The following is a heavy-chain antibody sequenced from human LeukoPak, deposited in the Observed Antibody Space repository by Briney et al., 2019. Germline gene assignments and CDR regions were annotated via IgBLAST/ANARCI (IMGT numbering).Heavy chain of an antibody. J-gene: IGHJ4*02. Sequence: SQTLSLTCTVSGDSISSGSYYWSWIRQPAGKGLGWIGRIHTSGRTNYNPSLKSRVTISVDTSKNQFSLKLSSVTAADTAVYYCARLDCSADACYNYWGLGSLFTVSS. CDR3: ARLDCSADACYNY. D-gene: IGHD2-15*01. CDR1: GDSISSGSYY. V-gene: IGHV4-61*02. CDR2: IHTSGRT.